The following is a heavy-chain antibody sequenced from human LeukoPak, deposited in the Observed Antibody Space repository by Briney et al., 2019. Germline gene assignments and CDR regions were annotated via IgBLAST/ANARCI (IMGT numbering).Heavy chain of an antibody. J-gene: IGHJ3*02. V-gene: IGHV3-23*01. Sequence: GGSLRLSCAASGFTFSSYAMSWVRQAPGKGLEWVSAISGSGGGTYYADSVKGRFTISRDDSKNTLYLQMNRLRAEDPPVYYWAKDLVQWLVPFGAFDIWGQGTMVTVSS. CDR2: ISGSGGGT. D-gene: IGHD6-19*01. CDR1: GFTFSSYA. CDR3: AKDLVQWLVPFGAFDI.